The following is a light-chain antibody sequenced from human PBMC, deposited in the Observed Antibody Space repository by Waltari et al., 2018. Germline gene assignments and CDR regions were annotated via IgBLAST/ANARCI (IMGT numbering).Light chain of an antibody. CDR3: QKYGSSPPLT. Sequence: EIVLTQSPGTLSLSPGERATLPCVASQSVSSIYLAGFQQKPGQAPILNIDGASSRATGIPDRFSGSGSGTDFTLTINRLEPEDSAVYYCQKYGSSPPLTFGGGTKVEIK. CDR2: GAS. J-gene: IGKJ4*01. V-gene: IGKV3-20*01. CDR1: QSVSSIY.